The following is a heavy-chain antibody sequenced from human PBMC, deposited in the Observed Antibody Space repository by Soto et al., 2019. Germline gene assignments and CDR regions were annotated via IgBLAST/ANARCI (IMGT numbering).Heavy chain of an antibody. D-gene: IGHD6-19*01. CDR2: INAGNGNT. CDR1: GYTFTSYA. CDR3: ARDPNSSGWYPGEYFQH. Sequence: ASVKVSCKASGYTFTSYAMHWVRQAPGQRLEWMGWINAGNGNTKYSQKFQGRVTITRDTSASTAYMELSSLRSEDMAVYYCARDPNSSGWYPGEYFQHWGQGTLVTVSS. V-gene: IGHV1-3*01. J-gene: IGHJ1*01.